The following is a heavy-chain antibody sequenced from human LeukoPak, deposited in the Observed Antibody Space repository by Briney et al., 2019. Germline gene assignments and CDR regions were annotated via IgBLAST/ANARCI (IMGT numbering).Heavy chain of an antibody. CDR2: IVGSGGST. CDR1: GFTFSNYA. CDR3: SKWGDYDVLTGYYDSDF. J-gene: IGHJ4*02. D-gene: IGHD3-9*01. V-gene: IGHV3-23*01. Sequence: GASLRLSCAASGFTFSNYAMSWVRQAPGKGLEWVSAIVGSGGSTYYADSVKGQFSISRDNSKNTLFLQMNSLRVEDTALYYCSKWGDYDVLTGYYDSDFWGQGTLVTVSS.